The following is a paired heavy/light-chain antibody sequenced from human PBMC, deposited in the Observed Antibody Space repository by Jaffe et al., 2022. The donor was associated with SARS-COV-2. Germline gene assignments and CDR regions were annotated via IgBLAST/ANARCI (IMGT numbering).Heavy chain of an antibody. CDR2: ISSSSSFK. CDR1: GFAFSRYS. J-gene: IGHJ4*02. V-gene: IGHV3-21*01. CDR3: ARDQNSYGPYYYLDY. Sequence: EVQLVESGGGLVKPGGSLRLSCAASGFAFSRYSVNWVRQAPGKGLEWVASISSSSSFKYYADSVKGRFTISRDNAKSSLYLEMSSLTVEDTAVYFCARDQNSYGPYYYLDYWGQGTLVTVSS. D-gene: IGHD5-18*01.
Light chain of an antibody. Sequence: NFMLTQPHSVSESPGKTVTISCTGSGGRVASKYVQWYQQRPGSAPTTVIYEDDKRPSGVPDRFSGSIDSSSNSASLTISGLQTEDEADYYCQSSDGDSRGVFGGGTKLTVL. CDR1: GGRVASKY. CDR2: EDD. CDR3: QSSDGDSRGV. V-gene: IGLV6-57*02. J-gene: IGLJ3*02.